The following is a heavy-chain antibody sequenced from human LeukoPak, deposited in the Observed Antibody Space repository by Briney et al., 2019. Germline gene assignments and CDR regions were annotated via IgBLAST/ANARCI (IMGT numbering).Heavy chain of an antibody. V-gene: IGHV3-74*01. Sequence: GGSLRLSCAASGFTFSNYWMHWARQDPGKGLVWVSFINPDGSTTYYADSVKGRFAISRDTSKNTLYLQMNSLRAEDTAVYYCAKVGPSLVRGLIRGGARYYYNYMDVWGKGTTVTISS. J-gene: IGHJ6*03. CDR3: AKVGPSLVRGLIRGGARYYYNYMDV. D-gene: IGHD3-10*01. CDR2: INPDGSTT. CDR1: GFTFSNYW.